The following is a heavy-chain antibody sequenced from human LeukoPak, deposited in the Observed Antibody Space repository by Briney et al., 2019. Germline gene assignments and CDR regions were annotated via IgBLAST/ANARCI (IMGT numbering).Heavy chain of an antibody. D-gene: IGHD6-19*01. Sequence: GGTLRLSCAASRFTFSNYGMHWVRQAPGKGLEWVAFIRYDGSSKYYADSVRGRFTISRDNSKNTLYLQMNSLRAEDTAVYFCAKGSKAVLFTRDHYMDVWGKGTTVTISS. CDR2: IRYDGSSK. V-gene: IGHV3-30*02. CDR1: RFTFSNYG. CDR3: AKGSKAVLFTRDHYMDV. J-gene: IGHJ6*03.